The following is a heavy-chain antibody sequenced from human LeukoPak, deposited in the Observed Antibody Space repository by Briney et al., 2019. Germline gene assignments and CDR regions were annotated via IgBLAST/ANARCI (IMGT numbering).Heavy chain of an antibody. D-gene: IGHD3-10*01. Sequence: GGSLRLSCAASGFTFSSYGMNWVRQAPGKGLEWVSSITSSSTTIYYADSVKGRFTISRDNAKNSLYLQMNSLRAEDTAVYYCARDLWFGPEHENFDYSGQGTLVTVSS. CDR3: ARDLWFGPEHENFDY. J-gene: IGHJ4*02. CDR2: ITSSSTTI. V-gene: IGHV3-48*01. CDR1: GFTFSSYG.